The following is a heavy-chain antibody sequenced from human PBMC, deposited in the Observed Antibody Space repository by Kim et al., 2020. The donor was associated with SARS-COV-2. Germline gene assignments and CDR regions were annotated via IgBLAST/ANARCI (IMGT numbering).Heavy chain of an antibody. Sequence: GGSLRLSCAASGFTFDDYWMSWVRQTPGKGLEWVSGINRDGGGICYVDSVKGRFSISRDNAKKSLSLQMNSLRVEDTALYYCVRGYAGGPFDLWGQGRLVPVPS. D-gene: IGHD3-16*01. CDR3: VRGYAGGPFDL. CDR1: GFTFDDYW. CDR2: INRDGGGI. J-gene: IGHJ4*02. V-gene: IGHV3-20*04.